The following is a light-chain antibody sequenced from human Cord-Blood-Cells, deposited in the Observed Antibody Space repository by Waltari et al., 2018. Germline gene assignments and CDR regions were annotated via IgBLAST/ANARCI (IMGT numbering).Light chain of an antibody. CDR2: RNN. V-gene: IGLV1-47*01. CDR3: AAWDDSLSGYV. J-gene: IGLJ1*01. CDR1: RSNTGSNY. Sequence: QSVLTQPPSASGTPGQRGTISCSGSRSNTGSNYVYWYQQPPGTAPKLLIYRNNQRPSGVPDRFSGSKSGTSASLAISGLRSEDEADYYCAAWDDSLSGYVFGTGTKVTVL.